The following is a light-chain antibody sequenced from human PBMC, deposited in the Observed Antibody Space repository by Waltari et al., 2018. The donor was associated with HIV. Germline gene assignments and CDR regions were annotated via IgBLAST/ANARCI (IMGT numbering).Light chain of an antibody. J-gene: IGLJ2*01. CDR1: SRDDGSYLL. V-gene: IGLV2-23*02. CDR3: WAYAGSSTCVV. CDR2: EVS. Sequence: QSAPTQLASASAYRGQSILFTRTRPSRDDGSYLLVCWYQQPPGKAPKLMIYEVSERPSGVSNRFSGSKSGNTASLTISGLQSEDEADYYCWAYAGSSTCVVFGGGTKLTVL.